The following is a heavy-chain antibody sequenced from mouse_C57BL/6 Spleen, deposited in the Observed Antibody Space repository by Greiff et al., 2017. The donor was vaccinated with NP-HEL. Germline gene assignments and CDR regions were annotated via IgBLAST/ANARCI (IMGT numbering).Heavy chain of an antibody. CDR1: GYTFTSYW. J-gene: IGHJ2*01. CDR2: IHPNSGST. V-gene: IGHV1-64*01. CDR3: ARYDYDLYYFDY. D-gene: IGHD2-4*01. Sequence: VQLQQPGAELVKPGASVKLSCKASGYTFTSYWMHWVKQRPGQGLEWIGMIHPNSGSTNYNEKFKSKATLTVDKSSSTAYMQLSGLTSEDSAVYYCARYDYDLYYFDYWGQGTTLTVSS.